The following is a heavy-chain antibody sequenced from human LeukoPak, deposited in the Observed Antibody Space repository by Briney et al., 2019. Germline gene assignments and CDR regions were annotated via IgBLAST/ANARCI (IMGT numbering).Heavy chain of an antibody. D-gene: IGHD6-19*01. CDR2: ICHSGST. CDR3: ARDPDSSGWYGGNWFDP. Sequence: SETLSLTCTVSGGSISSYYWSWIRQPPWKGLEWIGSICHSGSTYYNPSLKSRVTISVDTSKNQFSLKLSSVTAADTAVYYCARDPDSSGWYGGNWFDPWGQGTLVTVSS. CDR1: GGSISSYY. V-gene: IGHV4-39*07. J-gene: IGHJ5*02.